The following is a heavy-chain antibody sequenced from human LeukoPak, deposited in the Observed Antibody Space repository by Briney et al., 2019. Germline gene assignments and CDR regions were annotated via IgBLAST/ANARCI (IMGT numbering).Heavy chain of an antibody. J-gene: IGHJ4*02. CDR2: ISYDGSNK. CDR3: ARDHSGYDLVSYYFDY. Sequence: GRSLRLSCAASGFTFSSYAMHWVRQAPGKGLEWVAVISYDGSNKYYADSVKGRFTVSRDNSKNTLYLQMNSLRAEDTAVYYCARDHSGYDLVSYYFDYWGQGTLVTVSS. CDR1: GFTFSSYA. D-gene: IGHD5-12*01. V-gene: IGHV3-30*01.